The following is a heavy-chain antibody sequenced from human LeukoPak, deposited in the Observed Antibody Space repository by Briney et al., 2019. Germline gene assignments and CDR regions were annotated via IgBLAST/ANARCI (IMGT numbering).Heavy chain of an antibody. CDR1: GFTFDDYA. CDR3: ARVISYAFDI. J-gene: IGHJ3*02. V-gene: IGHV3-9*01. Sequence: GRSLRLSCAASGFTFDDYAMHWVRQAPGKGLEWVSGISWNSGSIGYADSVKGRFTISRDNAKNSLYLQMNSLRAEDTAVYYCARVISYAFDIWGQGTMVTVSS. CDR2: ISWNSGSI.